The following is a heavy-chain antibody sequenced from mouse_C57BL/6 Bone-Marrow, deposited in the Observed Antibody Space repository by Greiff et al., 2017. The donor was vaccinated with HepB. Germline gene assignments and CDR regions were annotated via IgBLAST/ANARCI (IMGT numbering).Heavy chain of an antibody. CDR3: TREGALITTPWDFDV. CDR1: GYTFTDYY. Sequence: QVQLQQSGAELVKPGASLKISCKASGYTFTDYYINWVKQRPGQGLEWIGKIGPGSGSTYYNEKFKGKATLTADKSSSTAYMQLSSQTSEDSAVYFCTREGALITTPWDFDVWGTGTTVTVSS. V-gene: IGHV1-77*01. CDR2: IGPGSGST. D-gene: IGHD1-1*01. J-gene: IGHJ1*03.